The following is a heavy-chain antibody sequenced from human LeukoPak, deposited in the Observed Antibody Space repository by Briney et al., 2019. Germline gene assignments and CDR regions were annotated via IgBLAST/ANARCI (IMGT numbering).Heavy chain of an antibody. CDR3: ASLYCTRTSCYFLDP. Sequence: SETLSLTCSVSGGSVRSTSYYWSWIRQSPGKEREGIGYIYNTGRTNYNASLNSRVTISLDTSKNQFSLKLSSLTAADTAMYYCASLYCTRTSCYFLDPWGQGTLVIVSS. CDR1: GGSVRSTSYY. V-gene: IGHV4-61*01. CDR2: IYNTGRT. D-gene: IGHD2-2*01. J-gene: IGHJ5*02.